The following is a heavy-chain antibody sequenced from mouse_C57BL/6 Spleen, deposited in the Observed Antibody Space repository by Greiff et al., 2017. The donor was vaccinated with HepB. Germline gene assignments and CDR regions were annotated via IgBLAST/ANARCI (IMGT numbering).Heavy chain of an antibody. CDR2: IDPSDSET. Sequence: VQLQQPGAELVRPGSSVKLSCKASGYTFTSYWMHWVKQRPIQGLEWIGNIDPSDSETHYNQKFKDKATLTVDKSSSTAYMQLSSLTSEDSAVYYCARSGYYYGSSYGDYFDYWGQGTTLTVSS. J-gene: IGHJ2*01. V-gene: IGHV1-52*01. CDR1: GYTFTSYW. D-gene: IGHD1-1*01. CDR3: ARSGYYYGSSYGDYFDY.